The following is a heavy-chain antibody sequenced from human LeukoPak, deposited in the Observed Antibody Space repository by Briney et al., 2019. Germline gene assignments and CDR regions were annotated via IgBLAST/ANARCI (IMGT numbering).Heavy chain of an antibody. CDR1: GFTFSSHA. D-gene: IGHD3-10*01. V-gene: IGHV3-30-3*02. CDR3: AKSLPTHYYGSGSYYKGEYYFDY. CDR2: ISFDGSNK. J-gene: IGHJ4*02. Sequence: GGSLRLSCAAPGFTFSSHAMVWVRQAPGKGLEWVSFISFDGSNKVHADSVMGRFTISRDNSKNTVDLQINSLRHEDTAVYYCAKSLPTHYYGSGSYYKGEYYFDYWGQGTLVTVSS.